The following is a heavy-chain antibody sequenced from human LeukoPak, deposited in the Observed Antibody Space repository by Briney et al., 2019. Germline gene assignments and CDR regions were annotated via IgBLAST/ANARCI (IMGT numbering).Heavy chain of an antibody. V-gene: IGHV1-46*01. D-gene: IGHD6-6*01. CDR3: ARVSSSYWFDP. Sequence: ASVTVSCMASGYTFTSYYMHWVRQAPGQGLEWMGIINPSGGSTSYAQKFQGRVTMTRDTSTSTVYMELSSLRSEDTAVYYCARVSSSYWFDPWGQGTLVTVSS. CDR1: GYTFTSYY. J-gene: IGHJ5*02. CDR2: INPSGGST.